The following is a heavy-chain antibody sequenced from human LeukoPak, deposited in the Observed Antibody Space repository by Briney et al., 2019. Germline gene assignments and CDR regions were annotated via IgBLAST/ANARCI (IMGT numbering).Heavy chain of an antibody. Sequence: PSETLSLTCAVYGGSFSGYYWSWIRQPPGKGLGWIGEINHSGSTNYNPSLKSRVTISVDTSKNQFSLKLSSVTAADTAVYYCARGLSPYYYDSSGYFFDIWGQGTMVTVSS. D-gene: IGHD3-22*01. CDR1: GGSFSGYY. CDR3: ARGLSPYYYDSSGYFFDI. CDR2: INHSGST. V-gene: IGHV4-34*01. J-gene: IGHJ3*02.